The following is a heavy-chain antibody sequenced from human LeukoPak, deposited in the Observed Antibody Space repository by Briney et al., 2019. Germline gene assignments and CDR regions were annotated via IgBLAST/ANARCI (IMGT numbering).Heavy chain of an antibody. V-gene: IGHV3-21*06. J-gene: IGHJ6*02. Sequence: GGSLRLSCEASGFTFSTYTMIWVRQAPGKGLEWVSCISSSSRYRYYADSVKGRFTISRDNAKNSLTLQMNSLRPEDSAIYYCTRTWGTQWPMDVWGQGTTVTVSS. D-gene: IGHD3-16*01. CDR1: GFTFSTYT. CDR2: ISSSSRYR. CDR3: TRTWGTQWPMDV.